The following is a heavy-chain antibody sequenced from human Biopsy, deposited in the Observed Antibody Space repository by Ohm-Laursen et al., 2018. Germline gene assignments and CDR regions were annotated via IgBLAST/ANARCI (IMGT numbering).Heavy chain of an antibody. CDR3: AKGLYSGSYYYDS. CDR1: GFTLSNYG. J-gene: IGHJ4*02. Sequence: SLRLSCSASGFTLSNYGMHWVRQAPGRGLEWVAAVSSDGRNKHYADSVQGRFTISRDNSKNTVDLQMNSLRAEDTAVYYCAKGLYSGSYYYDSWGQGTLVTVSS. CDR2: VSSDGRNK. V-gene: IGHV3-30*18. D-gene: IGHD1-26*01.